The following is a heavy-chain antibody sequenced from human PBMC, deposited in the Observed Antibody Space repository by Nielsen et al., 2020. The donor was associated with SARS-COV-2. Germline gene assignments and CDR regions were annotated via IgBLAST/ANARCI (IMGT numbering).Heavy chain of an antibody. CDR2: INPYSGGT. CDR1: GYTFTDYY. Sequence: ASVKVSCKASGYTFTDYYIHWVRQAPGQGLEWMGRINPYSGGTNYAQKFQGTVTMTRDASISTVYMDLTSDDTAVYYCVSGGYFDWLLAFDQWGQGTLVTVSS. V-gene: IGHV1-2*06. J-gene: IGHJ4*02. D-gene: IGHD3-9*01. CDR3: VSGGYFDWLLAFDQ.